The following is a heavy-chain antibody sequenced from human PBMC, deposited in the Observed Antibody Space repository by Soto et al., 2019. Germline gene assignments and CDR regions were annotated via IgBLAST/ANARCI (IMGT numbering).Heavy chain of an antibody. D-gene: IGHD2-2*01. J-gene: IGHJ5*02. CDR2: VNHSGST. V-gene: IGHV4-34*01. Sequence: SSETLSLTCAVYGGSFSGYYWSWIRQPPGKGLEWIGEVNHSGSTNYNPSLKSRVTISVDTSKNQFSLKLSSVTAADTAVYYCARGTNRRGGYCSSTSCWWYNWFDPWGQGTLVTVSS. CDR1: GGSFSGYY. CDR3: ARGTNRRGGYCSSTSCWWYNWFDP.